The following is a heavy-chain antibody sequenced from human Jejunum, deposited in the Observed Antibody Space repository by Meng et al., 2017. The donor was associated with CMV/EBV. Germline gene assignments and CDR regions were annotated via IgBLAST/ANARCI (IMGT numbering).Heavy chain of an antibody. J-gene: IGHJ5*02. CDR3: ARVRGGFDP. V-gene: IGHV4-59*01. D-gene: IGHD2-15*01. CDR1: GGSIRTSS. CDR2: LYYRGST. Sequence: SLTCTVSGGSIRTSSWHWIRPPPGQGLEWLGYLYYRGSTQYTPSLTSRVTISVDTSKNQISLKLSFVTAADTAVYYCARVRGGFDPWGQGILVTVSS.